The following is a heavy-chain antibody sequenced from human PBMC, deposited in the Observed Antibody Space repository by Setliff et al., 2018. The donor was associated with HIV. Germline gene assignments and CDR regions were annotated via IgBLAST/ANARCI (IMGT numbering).Heavy chain of an antibody. CDR1: GFTFSSFV. J-gene: IGHJ3*01. CDR3: ARDRVVGATLDPLDL. CDR2: ITSSSTYI. D-gene: IGHD1-26*01. Sequence: GGSLRLSCAASGFTFSSFVMAWVRQAPGKGLEWVSSITSSSTYIYYADSVKGRFTISRDNAKNSLYLQMNSLRAEDTAVYYCARDRVVGATLDPLDLWGQGTMVTVSS. V-gene: IGHV3-21*01.